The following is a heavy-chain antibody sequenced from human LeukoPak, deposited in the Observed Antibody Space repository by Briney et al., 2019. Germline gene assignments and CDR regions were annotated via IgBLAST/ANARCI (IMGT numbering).Heavy chain of an antibody. D-gene: IGHD6-13*01. V-gene: IGHV1-2*02. CDR3: ARDRSSWYPYYFDY. J-gene: IGHJ4*02. CDR1: GYTFAGYY. Sequence: ASVKVSCTASGYTFAGYYMHWVRQAPGQGLEWMGWINPNSGGTNYAQKFQGRVTMTRDTSISTAYMELSRLRSDDTAVYYCARDRSSWYPYYFDYWGQGTLVTVSS. CDR2: INPNSGGT.